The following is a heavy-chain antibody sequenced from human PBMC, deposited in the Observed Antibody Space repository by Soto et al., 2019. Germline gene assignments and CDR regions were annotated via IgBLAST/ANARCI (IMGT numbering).Heavy chain of an antibody. J-gene: IGHJ4*02. D-gene: IGHD4-17*01. Sequence: GGSLRLSCAASGFTLSSYTMSWVRQAPGKGLEWVSSISSSSSYIYYADSVKGRFTISRDNAKNSLYLQMNSLRAEDTAVYYCARDRIFYGGVFDYWGQGTLVTVSS. CDR1: GFTLSSYT. V-gene: IGHV3-21*01. CDR3: ARDRIFYGGVFDY. CDR2: ISSSSSYI.